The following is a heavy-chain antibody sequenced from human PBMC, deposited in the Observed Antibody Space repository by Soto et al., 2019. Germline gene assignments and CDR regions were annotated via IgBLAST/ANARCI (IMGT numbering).Heavy chain of an antibody. Sequence: GGSLRLSCAASGFTFSSYSMNWVRQAPGKGLEWVSSISSSSYIYYADSVKGRFTISRDNAKNTLYLQMNSLRAEDTAVYYCARDADDSSSWSIDYWGQGTLVTVSS. J-gene: IGHJ4*02. V-gene: IGHV3-21*01. D-gene: IGHD6-13*01. CDR2: ISSSSYI. CDR1: GFTFSSYS. CDR3: ARDADDSSSWSIDY.